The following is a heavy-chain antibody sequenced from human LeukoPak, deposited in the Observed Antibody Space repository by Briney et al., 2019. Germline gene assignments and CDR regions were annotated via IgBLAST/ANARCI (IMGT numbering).Heavy chain of an antibody. CDR1: GFTFSSYW. V-gene: IGHV3-74*01. CDR2: INSDGSST. Sequence: GGSLRLSCAASGFTFSSYWMHWVRQAPGKGLVWVSRINSDGSSTTYADSVKGRFTISRDNAKNTLYLQMNSLRAEDTAVYYCAKDSSGSLLEDWGQGTLVTVSS. CDR3: AKDSSGSLLED. D-gene: IGHD3-22*01. J-gene: IGHJ4*02.